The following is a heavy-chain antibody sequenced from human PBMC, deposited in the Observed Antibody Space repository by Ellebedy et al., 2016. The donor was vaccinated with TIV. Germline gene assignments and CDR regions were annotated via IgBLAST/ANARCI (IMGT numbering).Heavy chain of an antibody. CDR1: GGSISSYY. J-gene: IGHJ4*02. V-gene: IGHV4-59*01. Sequence: MPSETLSLTCTVSGGSISSYYWSWIRQPPGKGLEWIGYIYYTGSTNYNPSLKSRVTRSVDTSKNQFSLKLSSVTAADTAVYYCAGDLTVAGTMYYWGQGTLVTVSS. D-gene: IGHD6-19*01. CDR2: IYYTGST. CDR3: AGDLTVAGTMYY.